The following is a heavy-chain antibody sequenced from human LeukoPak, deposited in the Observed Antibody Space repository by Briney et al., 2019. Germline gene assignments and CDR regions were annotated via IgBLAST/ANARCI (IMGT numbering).Heavy chain of an antibody. V-gene: IGHV3-33*06. Sequence: GGSLRLSCAASGFTFSSYGMHWVRQAPGKGLEWVAVIWYDGSNKYYADSVKGRFTLSRDNSKNTLYLQMNSLGGEDTAVYYCAKGTDCSGGSCYIPNYWGQGTLVTVSS. J-gene: IGHJ4*02. CDR1: GFTFSSYG. CDR2: IWYDGSNK. D-gene: IGHD2-15*01. CDR3: AKGTDCSGGSCYIPNY.